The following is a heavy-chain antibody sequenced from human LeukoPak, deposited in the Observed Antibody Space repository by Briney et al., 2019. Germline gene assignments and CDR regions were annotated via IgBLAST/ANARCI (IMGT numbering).Heavy chain of an antibody. CDR3: AVTTVGFALDY. CDR2: ISSSGSTI. CDR1: GFTFSSYE. Sequence: GGSLRLSCAASGFTFSSYEMNWVRQAPGKGLEWVSDISSSGSTIDYADSVKGRFTISRDNAKNSLHLQMNSLRAEDTAVYYCAVTTVGFALDYWGQGTLVTVSS. D-gene: IGHD4-17*01. V-gene: IGHV3-48*03. J-gene: IGHJ4*02.